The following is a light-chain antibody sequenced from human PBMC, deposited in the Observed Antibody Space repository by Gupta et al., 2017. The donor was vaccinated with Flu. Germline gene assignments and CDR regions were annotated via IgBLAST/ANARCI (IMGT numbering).Light chain of an antibody. CDR1: SSDVGNYNL. CDR3: CSYADSGTL. CDR2: EVN. J-gene: IGLJ1*01. V-gene: IGLV2-23*02. Sequence: QSALTQPASVSGSPGQSITISCTGTSSDVGNYNLVSWFQQHPGKAPKLMIFEVNKWPSGVSNRFSGSKSGNTASLTISGLQAEDEADYYCCSYADSGTLFGTGTKVTVL.